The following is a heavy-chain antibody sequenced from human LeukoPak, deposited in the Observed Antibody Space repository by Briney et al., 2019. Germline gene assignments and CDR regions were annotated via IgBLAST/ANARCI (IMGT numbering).Heavy chain of an antibody. D-gene: IGHD1-26*01. J-gene: IGHJ4*02. CDR3: AKDLGIVGATTGRSGYFDY. Sequence: GGSLRLSCAASGFTVSSNYMSWVRQAPGKGLEWVSAISGSGGSTYYADSVKGRFTISRDNSKNTLYLQMNSLRAEDTAVYYCAKDLGIVGATTGRSGYFDYWGQGTPVTVSS. CDR2: ISGSGGST. CDR1: GFTVSSNY. V-gene: IGHV3-23*01.